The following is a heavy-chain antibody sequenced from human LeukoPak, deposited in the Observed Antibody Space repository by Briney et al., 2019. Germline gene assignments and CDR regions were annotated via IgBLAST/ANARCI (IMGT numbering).Heavy chain of an antibody. J-gene: IGHJ6*02. V-gene: IGHV1-2*02. Sequence: ASVKVSCKASGYTFTGYHMHWVRQAPGQGLEWMGWINPNSGGTNYAQKFQGRVTMTRDTSISTAYMELSRLRSDDTAVYYCAGVGYDILTGYYNTTYYYYGMDVWGQGTTVTVSS. CDR3: AGVGYDILTGYYNTTYYYYGMDV. D-gene: IGHD3-9*01. CDR2: INPNSGGT. CDR1: GYTFTGYH.